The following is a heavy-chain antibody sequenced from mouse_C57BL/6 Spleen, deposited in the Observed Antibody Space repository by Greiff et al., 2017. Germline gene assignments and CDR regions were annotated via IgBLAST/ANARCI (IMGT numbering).Heavy chain of an antibody. Sequence: QVQLQQPGAELVMPGASVKLSCKASGYTFTSYWMHWVKQRPGQGLEWIGEIDPSDSYTNYNQKFKGKSTLTVDKSSSTAYMQLSSLTSEDSAVYYGARRGTTVVNWYFDVWGTGTTVTVSS. D-gene: IGHD1-1*01. J-gene: IGHJ1*03. V-gene: IGHV1-69*01. CDR1: GYTFTSYW. CDR2: IDPSDSYT. CDR3: ARRGTTVVNWYFDV.